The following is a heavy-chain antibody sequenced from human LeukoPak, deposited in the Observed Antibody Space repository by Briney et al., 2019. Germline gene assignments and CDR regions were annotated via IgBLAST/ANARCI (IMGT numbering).Heavy chain of an antibody. D-gene: IGHD2-21*02. V-gene: IGHV3-7*01. J-gene: IGHJ5*02. CDR2: IKQDGSEK. CDR3: ARATPYCGGDCYSWGFDP. CDR1: GFTFSSYW. Sequence: GGSLRLSCAASGFTFSSYWMSWVRQAPGKGLEWVANIKQDGSEKYYVDSVKGRFTISRDNAKNSLYLRMNSLRAEDTAVYYCARATPYCGGDCYSWGFDPWGQGTLVTVSS.